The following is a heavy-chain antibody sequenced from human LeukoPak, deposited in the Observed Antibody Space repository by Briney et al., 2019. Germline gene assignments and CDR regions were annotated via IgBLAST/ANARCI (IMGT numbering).Heavy chain of an antibody. CDR1: GYTFTSYY. J-gene: IGHJ4*02. CDR3: AREEMATIPS. D-gene: IGHD5-24*01. Sequence: ASVKVSCKSSGYTFTSYYMHWVRQAPGQGLEWMGIINPSGGSTSYAQKFQGRVTMTRDTSTSKVYMELSSLRSEDTAVYYCAREEMATIPSWGQGTLVTVSS. CDR2: INPSGGST. V-gene: IGHV1-46*01.